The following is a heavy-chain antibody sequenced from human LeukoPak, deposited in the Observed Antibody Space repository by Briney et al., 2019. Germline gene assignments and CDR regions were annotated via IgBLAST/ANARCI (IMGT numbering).Heavy chain of an antibody. V-gene: IGHV4-38-2*02. CDR1: GYSISSGYY. J-gene: IGHJ4*02. Sequence: SETLSLTCTVSGYSISSGYYWGWIRQPPGKGLEWIGSIYHSGSTYYNPSLKSRVTISVDTSKNQFSLKLSSVTAADTAVYYCARSDIAVAAFDYWAREPWSPSPQ. CDR3: ARSDIAVAAFDY. D-gene: IGHD6-19*01. CDR2: IYHSGST.